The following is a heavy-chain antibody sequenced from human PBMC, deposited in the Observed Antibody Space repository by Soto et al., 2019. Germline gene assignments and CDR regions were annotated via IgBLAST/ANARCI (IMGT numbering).Heavy chain of an antibody. CDR2: ISYDGSNK. V-gene: IGHV3-30*18. Sequence: QVQLVESGGGVVRPGRSLRLSCAASGFTFSSYGMHWVRQAPGKGLEWVAVISYDGSNKYYADSVKGRFTISRDNSKNTLYLQMNSLKAEDTAVYFCAKVLYSSTSYYYYAMDVWGQGTTVIVSS. D-gene: IGHD6-13*01. J-gene: IGHJ6*02. CDR1: GFTFSSYG. CDR3: AKVLYSSTSYYYYAMDV.